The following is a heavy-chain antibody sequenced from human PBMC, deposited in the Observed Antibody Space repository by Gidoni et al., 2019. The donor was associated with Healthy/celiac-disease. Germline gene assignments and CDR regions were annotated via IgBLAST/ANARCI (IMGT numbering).Heavy chain of an antibody. Sequence: QVQLVESGGGVVQPGRSLRISCADSGFTFSSYAMPWVRQAPCKGLEWVAVISSDGSTKYYADSVKRRFTISRDNSKNTLYLQMNSLRAEDTAVYYCARTGILWCPAYYFDYWGQGTLVTVSS. V-gene: IGHV3-30-3*01. J-gene: IGHJ4*02. CDR3: ARTGILWCPAYYFDY. CDR1: GFTFSSYA. D-gene: IGHD2-21*01. CDR2: ISSDGSTK.